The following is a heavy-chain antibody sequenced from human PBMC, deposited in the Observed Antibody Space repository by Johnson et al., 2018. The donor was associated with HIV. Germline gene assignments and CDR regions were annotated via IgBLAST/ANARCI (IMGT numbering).Heavy chain of an antibody. Sequence: QVQLVESGGGVVQPGGSLRLSCSTSGFIFHNYGMHWVRQAPGKGLEWVAFVHSDGNKKYYGDSVQGRFIISRDNSKNIVYLHINSLRLEDTAVYYCAKARGYDPYDAFDIWGQGTMVTVSS. D-gene: IGHD5-12*01. CDR1: GFIFHNYG. V-gene: IGHV3-30*02. J-gene: IGHJ3*02. CDR2: VHSDGNKK. CDR3: AKARGYDPYDAFDI.